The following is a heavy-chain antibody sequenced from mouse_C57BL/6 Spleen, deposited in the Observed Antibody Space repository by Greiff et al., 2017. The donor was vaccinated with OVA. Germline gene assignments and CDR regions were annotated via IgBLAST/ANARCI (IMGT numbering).Heavy chain of an antibody. J-gene: IGHJ2*01. CDR2: IYPGDGDT. CDR3: ARSSTGTGDYFDY. CDR1: GYAFSSSW. Sequence: LQESGPELVKPGASVKISCKASGYAFSSSWMNWVKQRPGKGLEWIGRIYPGDGDTNYNGKFKGQATLTADKSSSTAYMQLRSLTSEDSAVCFGARSSTGTGDYFDYWGQGTTLTGSS. D-gene: IGHD4-1*02. V-gene: IGHV1-82*01.